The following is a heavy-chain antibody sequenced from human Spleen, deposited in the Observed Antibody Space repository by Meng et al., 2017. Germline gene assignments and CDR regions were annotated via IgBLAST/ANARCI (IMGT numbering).Heavy chain of an antibody. CDR3: ARCTVTTPKSGYYFDY. J-gene: IGHJ4*02. V-gene: IGHV4-31*03. CDR2: IYYSGST. Sequence: QVQRPASAPGLVNPSRTPSLTFTVSGGSIISGGYYWSWNRQHPGQGLEWIGYIYYSGSTYYNPSLKSRVTISVDTSKNQFSLKLSSVTAADTAVYYCARCTVTTPKSGYYFDYWGQGTLVTVSS. CDR1: GGSIISGGYY. D-gene: IGHD4-17*01.